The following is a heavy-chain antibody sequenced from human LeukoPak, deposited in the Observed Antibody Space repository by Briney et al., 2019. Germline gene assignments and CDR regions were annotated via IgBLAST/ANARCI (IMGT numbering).Heavy chain of an antibody. CDR2: ISSSSNNI. CDR3: ANNLDI. CDR1: GFTFSNYN. V-gene: IGHV3-48*02. J-gene: IGHJ3*02. Sequence: GGSLRLSCAASGFTFSNYNMNWVRQAPGKGLEWVSYISSSSNNIYYADSVKGRFTISRDNAKNSLYLQMNSLRDEDTAVYYCANNLDIWGRGTMVTVSS.